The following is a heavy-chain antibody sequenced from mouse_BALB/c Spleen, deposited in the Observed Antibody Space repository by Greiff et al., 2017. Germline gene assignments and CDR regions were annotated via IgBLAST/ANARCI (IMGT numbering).Heavy chain of an antibody. Sequence: EVMLVESGGGLVQPGGSLKLSCAASGFTFSSYTMSWVRQTPEKRLEWVAYISNGGGSTYYPDTVKGRFTISRDNAKNTLYLQMSSLKSEDTAMYYCARHSPHYYAYFDYWGQGTTLTVSS. J-gene: IGHJ2*01. CDR2: ISNGGGST. V-gene: IGHV5-12-2*01. D-gene: IGHD1-2*01. CDR3: ARHSPHYYAYFDY. CDR1: GFTFSSYT.